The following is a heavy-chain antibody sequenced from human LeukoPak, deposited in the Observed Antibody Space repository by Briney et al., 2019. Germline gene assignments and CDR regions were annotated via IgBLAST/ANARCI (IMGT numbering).Heavy chain of an antibody. D-gene: IGHD3-10*01. CDR3: AKAWGYYGSRSLQYYFDY. J-gene: IGHJ4*02. Sequence: GGSLRLSCAASGFIFSSYGMHWVRQAPGKGLEWVTIISNDGSSKYYADSVKGRFTVSRDNSKNTLYLQMNSLGAEDTAVYYCAKAWGYYGSRSLQYYFDYWGQGTLVTVPS. V-gene: IGHV3-30*18. CDR1: GFIFSSYG. CDR2: ISNDGSSK.